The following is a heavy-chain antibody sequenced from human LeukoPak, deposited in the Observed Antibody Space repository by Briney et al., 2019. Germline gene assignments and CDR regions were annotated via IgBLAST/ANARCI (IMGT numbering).Heavy chain of an antibody. CDR2: ISWDGGST. J-gene: IGHJ4*02. Sequence: PGGSLRLSCAASGFTFDDYAMHWVRQAPGEGLEWVSLISWDGGSTYYADSVKGRFTISRDNSKNSLYLQMNSLRAEDTALYYCTKDMSSSSSSYFDYWGQGTLVTVSS. CDR3: TKDMSSSSSSYFDY. CDR1: GFTFDDYA. V-gene: IGHV3-43D*03. D-gene: IGHD6-6*01.